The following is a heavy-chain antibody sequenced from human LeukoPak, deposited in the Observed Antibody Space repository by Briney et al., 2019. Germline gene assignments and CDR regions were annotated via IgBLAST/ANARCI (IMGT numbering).Heavy chain of an antibody. CDR1: GYTFTSYY. V-gene: IGHV1-46*01. CDR3: ARAAPYYYDSSGYSPGDY. CDR2: INPSGGST. D-gene: IGHD3-22*01. Sequence: ASVKVSCKASGYTFTSYYMHWVRQAPGQGLEWMGIINPSGGSTSYAQKFQGRVTMTRDTSTSTVYMELSSLRSEDTAVYYCARAAPYYYDSSGYSPGDYWGQGTLVTVSS. J-gene: IGHJ4*02.